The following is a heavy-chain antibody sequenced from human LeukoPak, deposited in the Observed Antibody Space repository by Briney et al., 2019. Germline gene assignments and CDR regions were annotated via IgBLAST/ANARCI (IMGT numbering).Heavy chain of an antibody. Sequence: PGGSLRLSCAASGFTFSSYAMSWVRQAPGKGLEWVSAISGSGGSTYYADSVEGRFTISRDNSKNTLYLQMNSLRAEDTAVYYCAKWKTYYYDSSGYYSYADSYYFDYWGQGTLVTVSS. CDR2: ISGSGGST. CDR3: AKWKTYYYDSSGYYSYADSYYFDY. CDR1: GFTFSSYA. J-gene: IGHJ4*02. V-gene: IGHV3-23*01. D-gene: IGHD3-22*01.